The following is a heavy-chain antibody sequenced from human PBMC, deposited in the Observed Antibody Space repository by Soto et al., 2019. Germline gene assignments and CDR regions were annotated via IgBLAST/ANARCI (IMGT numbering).Heavy chain of an antibody. CDR1: VNTITGYE. J-gene: IGHJ2*01. V-gene: IGHV1-2*02. CDR2: INPNSGDT. CDR3: ARGAHLDL. Sequence: ASGKVTCKARVNTITGYEMHSVRQAPGQGLKLMGWINPNSGDTRYAQKFQGRVTMTRDTSISTVYMELNRLISDDTAVYYCARGAHLDL.